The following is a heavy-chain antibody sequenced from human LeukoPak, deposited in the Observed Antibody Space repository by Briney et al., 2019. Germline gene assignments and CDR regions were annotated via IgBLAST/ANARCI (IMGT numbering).Heavy chain of an antibody. CDR1: GGSISSNRYY. D-gene: IGHD1-26*01. CDR3: ARAAMRWELYWRGAFDI. V-gene: IGHV4-39*07. J-gene: IGHJ3*02. CDR2: ISYSGST. Sequence: SETLSLTCTVSGGSISSNRYYWGWIRQPPGKGLEWIGSISYSGSTYYNPSLKSRVTFSVDTSRNQFSLKLSSVTAADTAVYYCARAAMRWELYWRGAFDIWGQGTMVTVSS.